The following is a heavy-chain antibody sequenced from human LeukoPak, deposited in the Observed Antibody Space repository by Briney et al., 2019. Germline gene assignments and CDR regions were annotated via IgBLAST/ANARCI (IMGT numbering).Heavy chain of an antibody. CDR2: INPNSGGT. Sequence: GASVKVSCKAPGYTFTGYYMHWVRQAPGQGLEWMGWINPNSGGTNYAQKFQGRVTMTRDTSISTAYMELSRLRSDDTAVYYCARPLTAAGTNYYYYGMDVWGQGTTVTVSS. D-gene: IGHD6-13*01. V-gene: IGHV1-2*02. CDR3: ARPLTAAGTNYYYYGMDV. CDR1: GYTFTGYY. J-gene: IGHJ6*02.